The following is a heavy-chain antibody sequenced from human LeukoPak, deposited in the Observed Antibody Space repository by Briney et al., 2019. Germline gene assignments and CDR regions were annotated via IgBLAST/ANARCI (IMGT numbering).Heavy chain of an antibody. D-gene: IGHD4-17*01. J-gene: IGHJ4*02. Sequence: SETLSLTCTVSDDSITSGAYYWSWIRQHPGKGLAWIGYIYYTGSSYYNPSLERRVTISVGTSKDQFSLKLTSVTAADTAVYYCARYSGEFSFDYWGQGTPVTVSS. V-gene: IGHV4-31*03. CDR2: IYYTGSS. CDR3: ARYSGEFSFDY. CDR1: DDSITSGAYY.